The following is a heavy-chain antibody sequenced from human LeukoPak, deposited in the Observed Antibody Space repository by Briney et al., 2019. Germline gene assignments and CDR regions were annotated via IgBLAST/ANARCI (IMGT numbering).Heavy chain of an antibody. D-gene: IGHD3-10*01. CDR1: GGSFSGYY. CDR2: IYYSGST. Sequence: SETLSLTCAVYGGSFSGYYWSWIRQPPGKGLEWIGYIYYSGSTNYNPSLKSRVTISVDTSKNQFSLKLSSVTAADTAVYYCAKNLGGPQGAFDIWGQGTMVTVSS. CDR3: AKNLGGPQGAFDI. J-gene: IGHJ3*02. V-gene: IGHV4-59*08.